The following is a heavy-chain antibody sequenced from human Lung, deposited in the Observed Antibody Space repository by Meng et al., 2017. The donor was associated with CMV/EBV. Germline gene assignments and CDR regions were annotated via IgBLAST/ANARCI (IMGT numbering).Heavy chain of an antibody. CDR2: INSDGSST. CDR1: GFTFSSYW. Sequence: GGSXRLSCAASGFTFSSYWMHWVRQAPGKGLVWVSRINSDGSSTSYADSVKGRFTISRDNAKNTLYLQMNSLRAEDTAVYYCARVPSYCGGDCYDAGKQPLDYWXQGTLVTVSS. CDR3: ARVPSYCGGDCYDAGKQPLDY. V-gene: IGHV3-74*01. J-gene: IGHJ4*02. D-gene: IGHD2-21*01.